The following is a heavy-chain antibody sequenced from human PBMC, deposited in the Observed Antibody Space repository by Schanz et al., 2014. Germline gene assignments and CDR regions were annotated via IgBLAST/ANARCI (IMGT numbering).Heavy chain of an antibody. V-gene: IGHV4-61*02. Sequence: QVQLQESGPGLVKPSQTLSLTCTVSGGSIRSGTYYWSWIRQPAGKAVEWVGRVFPNGFTNYNPSLKIRITISLDTSKTQFSLTRASLTAADTAVYYCARDTTWRLDLWGRGTLVTVSS. D-gene: IGHD1-1*01. CDR3: ARDTTWRLDL. CDR1: GGSIRSGTYY. J-gene: IGHJ2*01. CDR2: VFPNGFT.